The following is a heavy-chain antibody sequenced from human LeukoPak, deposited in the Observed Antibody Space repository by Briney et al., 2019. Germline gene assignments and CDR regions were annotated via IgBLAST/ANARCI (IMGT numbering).Heavy chain of an antibody. CDR1: GFTFSGYG. J-gene: IGHJ4*02. CDR2: ISNSGSII. D-gene: IGHD4-17*01. V-gene: IGHV3-48*01. Sequence: GGSLKLSCVASGFTFSGYGMNWVRQAPGKGLEWISYISNSGSIIYYADSVKGRFTISRDNAKNSLYLQMNSLRAEDTAVYYCARSRRPTVTTTFDYWGQGTLVTVSS. CDR3: ARSRRPTVTTTFDY.